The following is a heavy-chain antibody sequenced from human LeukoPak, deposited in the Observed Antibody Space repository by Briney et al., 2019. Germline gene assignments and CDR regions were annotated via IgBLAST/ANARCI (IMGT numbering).Heavy chain of an antibody. V-gene: IGHV3-11*03. CDR1: GFTFSDYY. CDR2: ISSSSSYT. Sequence: NSGGSLRLSCAASGFTFSDYYMSWIRQAPGKGLEWVSYISSSSSYTNYADSVKGRFTISRDNAKNSLYLQMNSLRAEGTAVYYCARSPRYCSSTSYQGGNWFDPWGQGTLVTVSS. D-gene: IGHD2-2*01. CDR3: ARSPRYCSSTSYQGGNWFDP. J-gene: IGHJ5*02.